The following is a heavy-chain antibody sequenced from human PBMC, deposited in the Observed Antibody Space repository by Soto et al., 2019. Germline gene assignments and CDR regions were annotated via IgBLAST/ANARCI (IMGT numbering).Heavy chain of an antibody. D-gene: IGHD3-10*01. CDR1: GFSLSTSGVG. V-gene: IGHV2-5*02. CDR3: ARCLAETRSYYYIDH. J-gene: IGHJ4*01. CDR2: IYWDDDK. Sequence: SGPTLVNPTQTLTLTCTFSGFSLSTSGVGVGWIRQPPGKALEWLALIYWDDDKRYSPSLESRLTISKDTSKNQVVLTMTDMDPVDTATYYCARCLAETRSYYYIDHWGQGTLVTVSS.